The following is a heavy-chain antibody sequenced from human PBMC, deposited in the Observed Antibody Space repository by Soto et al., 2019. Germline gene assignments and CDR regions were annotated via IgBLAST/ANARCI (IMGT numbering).Heavy chain of an antibody. Sequence: SETLSLTCTVSGGSISSVGYYWSWIRQHPGKGLEWIGYIYYSGSTYYNPSLKSRVTISVDTSKNQFSLKLSSVTAADTAVYYCARVYYYGSGRPGKFDYWGQGTLVTVSS. J-gene: IGHJ4*02. V-gene: IGHV4-31*03. CDR2: IYYSGST. CDR3: ARVYYYGSGRPGKFDY. CDR1: GGSISSVGYY. D-gene: IGHD3-10*01.